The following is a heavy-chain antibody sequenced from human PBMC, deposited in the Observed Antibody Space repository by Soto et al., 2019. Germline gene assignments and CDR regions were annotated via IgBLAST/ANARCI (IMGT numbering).Heavy chain of an antibody. CDR1: GYTFTTYD. D-gene: IGHD1-1*01. CDR3: ARGVDAGVDV. V-gene: IGHV1-8*01. J-gene: IGHJ6*02. CDR2: MSPNSGAT. Sequence: ASVKVSCKASGYTFTTYDINWVRQATGQGLEWLGWMSPNSGATGYAQNFQGRVTMPRDPSMTTSYMELRNLIFEDTAMYYCARGVDAGVDVWGQGTTVTVSS.